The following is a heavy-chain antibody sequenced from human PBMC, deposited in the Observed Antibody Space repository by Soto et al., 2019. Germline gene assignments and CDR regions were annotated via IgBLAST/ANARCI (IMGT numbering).Heavy chain of an antibody. CDR3: ARESWYYYDSSGYFDY. CDR1: GFTFSSYG. D-gene: IGHD3-22*01. J-gene: IGHJ4*02. Sequence: GGSLRLSCAASGFTFSSYGMHWVRQAPGKGLEWVAVIWYDGSNKYYADSVKGRFTISRDNSKNTLYLQMNSLRAEDTAVYYCARESWYYYDSSGYFDYWGQGTLVTVSS. V-gene: IGHV3-33*01. CDR2: IWYDGSNK.